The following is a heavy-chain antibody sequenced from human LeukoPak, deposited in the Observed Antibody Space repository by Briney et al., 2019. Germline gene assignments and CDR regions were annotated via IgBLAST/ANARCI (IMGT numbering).Heavy chain of an antibody. V-gene: IGHV1-69*13. D-gene: IGHD3-22*01. Sequence: SVKVSCKASGGTFSSYAISWARQAPGQGLEWMGGIIPIFGTANYAQKFQGRVTITADESTSTAYMELSSLRSEDTAVYYCARAGGGYQPNWFDPWGQGTLVTVSS. CDR1: GGTFSSYA. J-gene: IGHJ5*02. CDR2: IIPIFGTA. CDR3: ARAGGGYQPNWFDP.